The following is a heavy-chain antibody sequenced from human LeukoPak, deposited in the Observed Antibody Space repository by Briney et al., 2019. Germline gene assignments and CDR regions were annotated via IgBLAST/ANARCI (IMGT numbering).Heavy chain of an antibody. V-gene: IGHV1-2*06. CDR1: GYTFTGYY. J-gene: IGHJ4*02. D-gene: IGHD3-22*01. CDR2: INPNSSGT. Sequence: GASVKVSCKASGYTFTGYYMHWVRQAPGQGLEWMGRINPNSSGTNYAQKFQGRVTMTRDTSISTAYMELSSLRSDDTAVYYCARDGDSSGYSPRGPLGYWGQGTLVTVSS. CDR3: ARDGDSSGYSPRGPLGY.